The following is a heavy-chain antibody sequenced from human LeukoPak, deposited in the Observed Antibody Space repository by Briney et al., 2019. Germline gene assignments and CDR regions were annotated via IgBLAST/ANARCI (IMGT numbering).Heavy chain of an antibody. D-gene: IGHD3-3*01. CDR1: GFTFSSYG. J-gene: IGHJ4*02. V-gene: IGHV3-23*01. CDR2: ISGSGGST. CDR3: AKDDTIFGVVIPSYFDY. Sequence: GGSLRLSCAASGFTFSSYGMSWVRQAPGKGLEWVSAISGSGGSTYYADSVKGRFTISRDNSRNTLYLQMNSLRAGDTAVYYCAKDDTIFGVVIPSYFDYWGQGTLVTVSS.